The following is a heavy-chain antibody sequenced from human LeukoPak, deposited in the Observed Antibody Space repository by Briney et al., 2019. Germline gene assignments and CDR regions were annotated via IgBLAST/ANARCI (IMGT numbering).Heavy chain of an antibody. V-gene: IGHV3-48*03. D-gene: IGHD3-10*02. CDR3: AELGITMIGGV. CDR2: ISSSGSTI. Sequence: PGGSLRLSCAASGFDFSRQWMSWVRQAPGKGLEWVSYISSSGSTIYYADSVKGRFTISRDNAKNSLYLQMNSLRAEDTAVYYCAELGITMIGGVWGKGTTVTISS. J-gene: IGHJ6*04. CDR1: GFDFSRQW.